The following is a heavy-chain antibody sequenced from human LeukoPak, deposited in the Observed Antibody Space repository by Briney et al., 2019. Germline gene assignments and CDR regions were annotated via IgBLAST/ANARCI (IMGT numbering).Heavy chain of an antibody. CDR1: GFTFSSYA. CDR3: ARDFEAPSGGNTYYFDY. J-gene: IGHJ4*02. V-gene: IGHV3-30-3*01. D-gene: IGHD2-15*01. CDR2: ISYDGSNK. Sequence: GGSLRLSCAASGFTFSSYAMHWVRQAPGKGLEWVAVISYDGSNKYYADSVKGRFTISRDNSKNTLYLQMNSLRAEDTAVYYCARDFEAPSGGNTYYFDYWGQGTLVTVSS.